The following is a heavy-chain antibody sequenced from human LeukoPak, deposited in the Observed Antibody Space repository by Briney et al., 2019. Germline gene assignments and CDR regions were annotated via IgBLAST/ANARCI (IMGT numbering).Heavy chain of an antibody. J-gene: IGHJ4*02. Sequence: SETLSLTCTVSGGSISSYYWSWIRQPPGKGLEWIGYIHYSGSTNYNPSLKSRVTISVDTSKNQFSLKLSSVTAADTAVYYCARTSGDTIFGDIDYWGQGTLVTVSS. D-gene: IGHD3-3*01. CDR2: IHYSGST. CDR3: ARTSGDTIFGDIDY. V-gene: IGHV4-59*01. CDR1: GGSISSYY.